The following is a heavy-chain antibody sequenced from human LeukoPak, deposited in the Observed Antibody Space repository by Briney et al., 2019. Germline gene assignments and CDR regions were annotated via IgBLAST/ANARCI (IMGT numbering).Heavy chain of an antibody. CDR3: AREDPQTTVPEGMDV. Sequence: PSDTLSLTCTVSGCSISYYYWSWIRQSPGQGLEWIGYIYYSGTTNDNPSLKSRVTISVDTSKNQFSLQLRSVTAADTAVYYCAREDPQTTVPEGMDVWGQGTTVTVSS. CDR2: IYYSGTT. D-gene: IGHD4-17*01. V-gene: IGHV4-59*01. CDR1: GCSISYYY. J-gene: IGHJ6*02.